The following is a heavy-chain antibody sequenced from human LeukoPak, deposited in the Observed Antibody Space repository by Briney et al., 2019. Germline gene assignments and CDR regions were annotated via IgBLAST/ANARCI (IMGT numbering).Heavy chain of an antibody. Sequence: PSETLSLTCAVYGGSFSGYYWSWICQPPGKGLEWIGEINHSGSTNYNPSLKSRVTISVDTSKNQFSLKLSSVTAADTAVYYCARGYTGAIDYWGQGTLVTVSS. V-gene: IGHV4-34*01. CDR2: INHSGST. J-gene: IGHJ4*02. CDR1: GGSFSGYY. D-gene: IGHD1-26*01. CDR3: ARGYTGAIDY.